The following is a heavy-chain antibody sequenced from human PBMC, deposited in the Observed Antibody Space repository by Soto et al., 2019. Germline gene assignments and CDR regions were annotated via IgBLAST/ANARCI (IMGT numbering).Heavy chain of an antibody. CDR1: GGSISGNGHY. J-gene: IGHJ4*02. D-gene: IGHD2-15*01. CDR2: VFSSGTT. CDR3: AIAVGYCSATSCYPFGI. Sequence: SETLSLTCAVSGGSISGNGHYYGWIRQPPGKGLEWLGTVFSSGTTYYNPSFTSRLTMSVDTSRNEVSLKMTSMTAADTSVYYCAIAVGYCSATSCYPFGIWGQGSLVTVSS. V-gene: IGHV4-39*01.